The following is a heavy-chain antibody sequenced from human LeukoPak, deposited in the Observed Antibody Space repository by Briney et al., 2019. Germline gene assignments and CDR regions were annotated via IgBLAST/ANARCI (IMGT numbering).Heavy chain of an antibody. J-gene: IGHJ4*02. CDR1: GFTFSSYA. CDR2: ISGSGGST. V-gene: IGHV3-23*01. CDR3: ADYPLGSGWSR. D-gene: IGHD6-19*01. Sequence: GGSLRLSCAASGFTFSSYAMSWVRQAPGKGLEWVSAISGSGGSTYYADSVKGRFTISRGNSKNTLYLQMNSLRAEDTAVYYCADYPLGSGWSRWGQGTLVTVSS.